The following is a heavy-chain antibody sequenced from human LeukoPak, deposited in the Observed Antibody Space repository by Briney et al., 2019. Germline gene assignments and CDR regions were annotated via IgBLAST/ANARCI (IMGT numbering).Heavy chain of an antibody. CDR2: INHSGST. J-gene: IGHJ4*02. CDR3: ARAMGYSYGSVHDY. D-gene: IGHD5-18*01. V-gene: IGHV4-34*01. Sequence: KPSETLSLTCAVYGGSFSGYYWSWIRQPPGKGLEWIGEINHSGSTNYNPSLKSRVTISVDTSENQFSLKLSSVTAADTAVYYCARAMGYSYGSVHDYWGQGTLVTVSS. CDR1: GGSFSGYY.